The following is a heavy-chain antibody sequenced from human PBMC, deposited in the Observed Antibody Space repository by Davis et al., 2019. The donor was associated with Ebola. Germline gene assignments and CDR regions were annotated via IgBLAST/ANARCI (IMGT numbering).Heavy chain of an antibody. D-gene: IGHD3-16*01. CDR3: AKPYLYGVDY. V-gene: IGHV3-7*01. J-gene: IGHJ4*02. Sequence: GGSLRLSCAASGFTFSHSWMSWVRRAPGKGLEWVANIKEDGSQTYYVDSVKGRFTISRDNSKNTLYLQMNSLRPEDTALYYCAKPYLYGVDYWGQGTLVTVSS. CDR1: GFTFSHSW. CDR2: IKEDGSQT.